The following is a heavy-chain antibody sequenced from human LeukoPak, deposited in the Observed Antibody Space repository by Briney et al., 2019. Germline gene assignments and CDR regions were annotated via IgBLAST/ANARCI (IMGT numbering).Heavy chain of an antibody. Sequence: SETLSLTCTVSGYSISSSSYYWGWNRQPPGKGPAWIGGIYYSGSTSYNPSLKSRVTISIDTSKSQFSLKLSSVTAADTAVYYCAKWGRDHYDSSGYFGDDAFDIWGQGTMVTVSS. CDR2: IYYSGST. D-gene: IGHD3-22*01. J-gene: IGHJ3*02. CDR1: GYSISSSSYY. CDR3: AKWGRDHYDSSGYFGDDAFDI. V-gene: IGHV4-39*01.